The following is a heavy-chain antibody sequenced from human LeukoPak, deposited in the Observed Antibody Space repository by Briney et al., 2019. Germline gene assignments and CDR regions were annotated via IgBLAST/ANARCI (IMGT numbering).Heavy chain of an antibody. Sequence: GGSLRLSCAASGFTFSSYGMNWVRQAPGKGLEWVSSISSSSSYIYYADSVKGRFTISRDNAKNSLYLQMNSLRAEDTAVYYCARDKDYDFWSGYKSNWFDPWGQGTLVTVSS. CDR3: ARDKDYDFWSGYKSNWFDP. CDR2: ISSSSSYI. D-gene: IGHD3-3*01. CDR1: GFTFSSYG. J-gene: IGHJ5*02. V-gene: IGHV3-21*01.